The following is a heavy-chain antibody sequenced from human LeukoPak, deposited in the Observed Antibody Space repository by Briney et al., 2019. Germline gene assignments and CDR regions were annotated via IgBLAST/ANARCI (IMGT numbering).Heavy chain of an antibody. Sequence: GASVTDSCKASGYTFTGYYMHWVRQAPGQGLEWMGWINPNSGGTNYAQKFQGRVTMTRDTSISTAYMELSRLRSDDTAVYYCARDGMVRGVAALFYWGQGTLVTVSS. V-gene: IGHV1-2*02. J-gene: IGHJ4*02. CDR3: ARDGMVRGVAALFY. CDR1: GYTFTGYY. CDR2: INPNSGGT. D-gene: IGHD3-10*01.